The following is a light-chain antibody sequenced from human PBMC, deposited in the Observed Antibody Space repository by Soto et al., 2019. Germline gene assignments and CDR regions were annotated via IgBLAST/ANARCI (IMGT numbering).Light chain of an antibody. CDR1: QSISTN. Sequence: EIVLTQSPGTLSLSPGDGATLSCRASQSISTNLAWYQQKPGQAPRLLIYGASTRAAGIPARFRGSRSGTEFALTISSLLSEDFAVYYCQQYDNWPPITFGQGTRLEI. J-gene: IGKJ5*01. CDR3: QQYDNWPPIT. V-gene: IGKV3-15*01. CDR2: GAS.